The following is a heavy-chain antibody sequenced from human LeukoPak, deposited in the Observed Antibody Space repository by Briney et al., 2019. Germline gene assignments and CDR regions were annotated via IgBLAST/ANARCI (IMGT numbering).Heavy chain of an antibody. Sequence: ASVKVSCKASGGTFSSYAISWVRQAPAQGLEWMGRMIPILGIANYAQKFQGRVTITADKSTSTAYMELSSLRSEGTAVYYCARDSRRDGYNSPSTFDYWGQGTLVSVSS. J-gene: IGHJ4*02. D-gene: IGHD5-24*01. CDR3: ARDSRRDGYNSPSTFDY. CDR2: MIPILGIA. CDR1: GGTFSSYA. V-gene: IGHV1-69*04.